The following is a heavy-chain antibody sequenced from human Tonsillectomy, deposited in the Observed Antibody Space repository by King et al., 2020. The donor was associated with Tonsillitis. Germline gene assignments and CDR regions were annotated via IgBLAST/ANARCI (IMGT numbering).Heavy chain of an antibody. V-gene: IGHV3-21*01. CDR3: ARDCSGGSCYPYYYCMDV. CDR2: ISSSSSYI. D-gene: IGHD2-15*01. CDR1: GFTFSSYS. Sequence: VQLVESGGGLVKPGGSLRLSCAASGFTFSSYSMNWVRQSPGKGLEWVSSISSSSSYIYYADSVKGRFAISRDNAKHSLYLQMNSLRAEDTAVYYCARDCSGGSCYPYYYCMDVWGKGTTVTVSS. J-gene: IGHJ6*04.